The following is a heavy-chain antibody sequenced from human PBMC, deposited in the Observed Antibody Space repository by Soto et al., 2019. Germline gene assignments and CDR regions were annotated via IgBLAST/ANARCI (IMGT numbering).Heavy chain of an antibody. J-gene: IGHJ6*02. V-gene: IGHV1-69*13. Sequence: ASVKVSCKASGGTFSSYAISWVRQAPGQGLEWMGGIIPIFGTANYAQKFQGRVTITADESTSTAYMELSSLRSEDTAVYYCASGVLPGPFLYYYYGMDVWGQGTTVTVSS. CDR3: ASGVLPGPFLYYYYGMDV. D-gene: IGHD3-3*01. CDR2: IIPIFGTA. CDR1: GGTFSSYA.